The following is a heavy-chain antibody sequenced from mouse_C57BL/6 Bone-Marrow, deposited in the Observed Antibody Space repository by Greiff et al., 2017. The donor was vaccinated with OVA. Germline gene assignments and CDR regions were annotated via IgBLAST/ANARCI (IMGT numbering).Heavy chain of an antibody. CDR2: IDPNSGGT. J-gene: IGHJ1*03. Sequence: VKQSCKASGYTFTSYWMHWVKQRPGRGLEWIGRIDPNSGGTKYNEKFKSKATLTVDKPSSTAYMQLSSLTSEDSAVYYCASGGYGSSYDWYFDVWGTGTTVTVSS. V-gene: IGHV1-72*01. D-gene: IGHD1-1*01. CDR1: GYTFTSYW. CDR3: ASGGYGSSYDWYFDV.